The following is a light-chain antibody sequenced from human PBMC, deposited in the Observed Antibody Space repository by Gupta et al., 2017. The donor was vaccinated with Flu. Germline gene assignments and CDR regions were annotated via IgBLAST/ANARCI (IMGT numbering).Light chain of an antibody. J-gene: IGLJ3*02. CDR2: EVS. Sequence: QSALTQPASVSGSPGQTITISCTGTSSDVGAYNYVSWYQQHPGTAPKLLIYEVSNRPSGISYRFSGSKSGNTASLTISGLQAEDEAVYHCTSFTTGSLWVLGGGTKVTVL. CDR3: TSFTTGSLWV. V-gene: IGLV2-14*01. CDR1: SSDVGAYNY.